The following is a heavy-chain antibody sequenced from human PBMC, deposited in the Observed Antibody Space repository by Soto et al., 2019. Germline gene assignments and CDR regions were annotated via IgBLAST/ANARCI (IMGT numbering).Heavy chain of an antibody. V-gene: IGHV3-30-3*01. Sequence: VGSLRLSCAASGFTFSSYAMHWVRQAPGKGLEWVAVISYDGSNKYYADSVKGRFTISRDNSKNTLYLQMNSLRAEDTAVYYCARDGSNWGYNWFDPWGQGTLVTVSS. J-gene: IGHJ5*02. CDR3: ARDGSNWGYNWFDP. D-gene: IGHD7-27*01. CDR2: ISYDGSNK. CDR1: GFTFSSYA.